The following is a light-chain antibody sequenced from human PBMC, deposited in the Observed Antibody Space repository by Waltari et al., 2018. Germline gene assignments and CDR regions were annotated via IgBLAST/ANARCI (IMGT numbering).Light chain of an antibody. CDR3: SSYTTTRILEI. CDR2: DVT. Sequence: QSALTQPASVSGSPGQSITISCTGTRSDIGGHNFVSWYQQHPNKVPKLIIYDVTDRPSGVSNRFSGSKSGNTASLTISGLRTEDEADYYCSSYTTTRILEIFGGWTKLTVL. J-gene: IGLJ2*01. CDR1: RSDIGGHNF. V-gene: IGLV2-14*03.